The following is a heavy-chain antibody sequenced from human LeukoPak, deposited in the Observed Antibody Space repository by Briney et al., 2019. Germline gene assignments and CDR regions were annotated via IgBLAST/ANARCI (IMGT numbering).Heavy chain of an antibody. J-gene: IGHJ4*02. CDR1: GGSISSYY. Sequence: PSETLSLTCTVSGGSISSYYWSWIRQPPGKGLEWIEYIYYSGSTNYNPSLKSRVTISVDTSKNQFSLKLSSVTAADTAVYYCARDRGMANFDYWGQGTLVTVSS. CDR2: IYYSGST. D-gene: IGHD5-24*01. CDR3: ARDRGMANFDY. V-gene: IGHV4-59*01.